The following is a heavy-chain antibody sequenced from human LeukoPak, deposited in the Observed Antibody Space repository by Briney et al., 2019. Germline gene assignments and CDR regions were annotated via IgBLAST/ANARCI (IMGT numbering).Heavy chain of an antibody. V-gene: IGHV3-23*01. Sequence: PGGSLRLSCAASGFTFSSYAMSWVRQAPGKGLEWVSAISGSGGSTYYADSVKGRFTISRDNSKNTLYLQMNSQRAEDTAVYYCAKGGLPRGYYSGMDVWGQGTTVTVSS. D-gene: IGHD3-22*01. CDR3: AKGGLPRGYYSGMDV. CDR2: ISGSGGST. J-gene: IGHJ6*02. CDR1: GFTFSSYA.